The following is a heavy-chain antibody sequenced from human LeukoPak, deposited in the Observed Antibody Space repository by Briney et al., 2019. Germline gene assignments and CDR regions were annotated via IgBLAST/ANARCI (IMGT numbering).Heavy chain of an antibody. V-gene: IGHV4-59*01. D-gene: IGHD5-12*01. Sequence: SETLSLTCTVSGGSIRSFYWSWIRQPPGKGLEWIGYLFYSGNTNSNPSLKSRVTISADTSKNQFSLRLNSVTAADTAVYFCGRVRTGNTGSPEYFEDWGQGTLVTVSS. CDR2: LFYSGNT. CDR1: GGSIRSFY. CDR3: GRVRTGNTGSPEYFED. J-gene: IGHJ1*01.